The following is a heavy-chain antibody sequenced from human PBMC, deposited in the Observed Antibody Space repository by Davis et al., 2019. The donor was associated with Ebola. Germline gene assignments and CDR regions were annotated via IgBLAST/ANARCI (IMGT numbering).Heavy chain of an antibody. CDR1: GYTLTGYY. CDR2: ISPDSGAT. D-gene: IGHD3-16*01. V-gene: IGHV1-2*02. CDR3: AREKGGDGWFDP. Sequence: ASVKVSCKASGYTLTGYYMHWVRQAPGQGLEYMAWISPDSGATHYEQRFQGRVTLTRDTPINTDYMELSSLRSDDTAIYYCAREKGGDGWFDPWGQGTLVTVSS. J-gene: IGHJ5*02.